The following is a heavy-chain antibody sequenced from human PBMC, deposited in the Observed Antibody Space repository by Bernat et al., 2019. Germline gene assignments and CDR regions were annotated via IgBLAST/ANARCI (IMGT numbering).Heavy chain of an antibody. CDR3: ARARAFDI. CDR2: ISSNGGST. Sequence: EVQLEESGGGVVQPGGSLRLSCAASGFDFDEYAVHWVRQAPGKGLEYVSAISSNGGSTYYANSVKGRFTISRDNSKNTLYLQMGSLRAEDMAVYYCARARAFDIWGQGTMVTVSS. V-gene: IGHV3-64*01. J-gene: IGHJ3*02. CDR1: GFDFDEYA.